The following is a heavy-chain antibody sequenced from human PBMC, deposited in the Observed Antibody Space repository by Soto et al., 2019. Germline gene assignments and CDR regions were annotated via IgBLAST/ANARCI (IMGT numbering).Heavy chain of an antibody. CDR2: FYSGDSDT. CDR1: GYSFANFC. D-gene: IGHD3-22*01. V-gene: IGHV5-51*01. J-gene: IGHJ4*02. Sequence: GESLKISCKGSGYSFANFCIAWVRQMPGKGLEGMGIFYSGDSDTRYSPSFQGQVVISGDKSINTAYLQWTSLKASDTAMCDCERGSSGCYDYWGQGTLVTVSS. CDR3: ERGSSGCYDY.